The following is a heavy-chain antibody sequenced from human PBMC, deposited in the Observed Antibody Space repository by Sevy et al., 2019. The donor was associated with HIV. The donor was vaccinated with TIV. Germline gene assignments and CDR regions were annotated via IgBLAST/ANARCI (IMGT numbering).Heavy chain of an antibody. Sequence: GGSLRLSCAASGFTFSKYWMGWVRQAPGKGLEWVANIKQDAGQKYYVDSVKGRFTTSRDNAKNSLYLQMNSLGAEDTAVYFCARDDGNYYFHYWGQGTLVTVSS. V-gene: IGHV3-7*01. D-gene: IGHD1-7*01. CDR1: GFTFSKYW. CDR2: IKQDAGQK. CDR3: ARDDGNYYFHY. J-gene: IGHJ4*02.